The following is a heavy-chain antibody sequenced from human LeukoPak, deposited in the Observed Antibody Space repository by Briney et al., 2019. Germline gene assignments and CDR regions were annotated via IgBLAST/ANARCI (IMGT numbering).Heavy chain of an antibody. V-gene: IGHV4-59*08. CDR1: GGSISSYY. J-gene: IGHJ3*02. CDR2: IYYSGST. D-gene: IGHD3-3*01. CDR3: ARASNYDFWSGYSDAFDI. Sequence: SETLSLTCTVSGGSISSYYWSWIRQPPGKGLEWIGYIYYSGSTNYNPSLKSRVTISVDTSKNQFSLKLSSVTAADTAVYYCARASNYDFWSGYSDAFDIWGQGTMVTVSS.